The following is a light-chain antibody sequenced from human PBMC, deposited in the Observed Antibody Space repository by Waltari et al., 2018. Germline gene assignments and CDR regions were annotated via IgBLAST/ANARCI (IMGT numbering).Light chain of an antibody. V-gene: IGLV1-44*01. CDR1: SSNIGNNP. Sequence: QSELTQPPSASGTPGQRVTISCSGSSSNIGNNPINWYQHLPGAAPKLLRYRNNNRPSGVPDRFSASKSGTSASLAISGLQSEDEGDYYCAAWDDSLKGYVFGTGTKVIV. J-gene: IGLJ1*01. CDR2: RNN. CDR3: AAWDDSLKGYV.